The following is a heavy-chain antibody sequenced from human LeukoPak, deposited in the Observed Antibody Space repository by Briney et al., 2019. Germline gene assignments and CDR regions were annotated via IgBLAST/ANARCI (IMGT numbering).Heavy chain of an antibody. D-gene: IGHD3-3*01. CDR1: EFTFRTYW. V-gene: IGHV3-7*01. J-gene: IGHJ4*02. Sequence: GGSLRLSCAAFEFTFRTYWMSWVRQAPGKGLEWVANIKQDGSETYYVDSVKGRSTISRDNAKNSLYLQMNSLRAEDTAVYYCARVDDFITGHYYFDYWGQGTLVTVSS. CDR3: ARVDDFITGHYYFDY. CDR2: IKQDGSET.